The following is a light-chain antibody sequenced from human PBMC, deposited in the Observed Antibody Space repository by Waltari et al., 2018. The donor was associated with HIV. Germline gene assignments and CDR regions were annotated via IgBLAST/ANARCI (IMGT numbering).Light chain of an antibody. CDR3: CSYAGSYTLV. CDR2: DVT. J-gene: IGLJ3*02. CDR1: SSAVGGYKY. V-gene: IGLV2-11*01. Sequence: QSALTQPRSVSGSPGQSVPISCTGTSSAVGGYKYVSWYQQHPAKAPKLMIYDVTKRPSGVPDRFSGSKSVNTASLTISGLEAEDEADYYCCSYAGSYTLVFGGGTKLTVL.